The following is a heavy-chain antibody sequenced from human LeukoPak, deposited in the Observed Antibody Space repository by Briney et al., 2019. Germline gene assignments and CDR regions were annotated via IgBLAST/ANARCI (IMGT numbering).Heavy chain of an antibody. J-gene: IGHJ4*02. D-gene: IGHD3-22*01. CDR1: GFTFTTYW. V-gene: IGHV3-7*01. CDR3: SNGVYDRSY. CDR2: IKQDGSEE. Sequence: GGSLRLSCVASGFTFTTYWMAWVRQAPGKGLEWVANIKQDGSEEYYADSVRGRFTISRDNAKNSLYLLMNSLRAEDTAVYYCSNGVYDRSYWGQGTLVTVSS.